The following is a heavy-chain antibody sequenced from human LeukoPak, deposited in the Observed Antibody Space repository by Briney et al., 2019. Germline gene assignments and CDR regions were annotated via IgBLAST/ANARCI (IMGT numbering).Heavy chain of an antibody. J-gene: IGHJ4*02. D-gene: IGHD6-13*01. CDR3: ARDGYSSSWYSDY. CDR1: GGTFSSYA. Sequence: GASVKDSCKASGGTFSSYAISWVRQAPGQGLEWMGRIIPILGIANYAQKFQGSVTITADKSTSTAYMELSSLRSEDTAVYYCARDGYSSSWYSDYWGQGTLVTVSS. V-gene: IGHV1-69*04. CDR2: IIPILGIA.